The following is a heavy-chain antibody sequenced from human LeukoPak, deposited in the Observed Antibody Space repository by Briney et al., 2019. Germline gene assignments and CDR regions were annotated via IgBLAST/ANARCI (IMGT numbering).Heavy chain of an antibody. CDR1: GYTFTAYY. V-gene: IGHV1-2*02. CDR3: ARASGIAVAGTRIDY. CDR2: INPNNGGT. Sequence: GASVKVSCKASGYTFTAYYMHWVRQAAGQGLEWMGWINPNNGGTSCAQKFQGRVTMTRDTSISTAYMELSSLRSDDTAVYYCARASGIAVAGTRIDYWGLGTLVTVSS. D-gene: IGHD6-19*01. J-gene: IGHJ4*02.